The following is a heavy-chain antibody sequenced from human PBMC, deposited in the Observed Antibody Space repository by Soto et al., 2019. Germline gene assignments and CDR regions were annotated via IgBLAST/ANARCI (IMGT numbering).Heavy chain of an antibody. CDR1: GFTFSRFW. J-gene: IGHJ5*02. D-gene: IGHD6-13*01. V-gene: IGHV4-59*05. CDR2: IYSGST. Sequence: PGGSLRLSCAASGFTFSRFWMSWVHQAPGKGLEWVATIYSGSTYQNPSLKSRVTISVDTSKNQFSLKLSSVAAPDTAIYYCVTTRGIAVGGSFDHWGQGTLVTVSS. CDR3: VTTRGIAVGGSFDH.